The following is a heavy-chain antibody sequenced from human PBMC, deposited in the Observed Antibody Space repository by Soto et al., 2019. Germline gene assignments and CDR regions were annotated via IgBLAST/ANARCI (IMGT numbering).Heavy chain of an antibody. V-gene: IGHV3-74*03. CDR2: INTDGSST. CDR3: ARPYCRGGSCYSPPDY. CDR1: GFTLSNFW. J-gene: IGHJ4*02. Sequence: EVQVVDSGGGLVQPGGSLRLSCAASGFTLSNFWVYWVRQAPGRGLVWVSGINTDGSSTTYADSVKGRFTISRDNAKDTVYLQMNSLRAEDTAVYYCARPYCRGGSCYSPPDYWGQGSLVTVSS. D-gene: IGHD2-15*01.